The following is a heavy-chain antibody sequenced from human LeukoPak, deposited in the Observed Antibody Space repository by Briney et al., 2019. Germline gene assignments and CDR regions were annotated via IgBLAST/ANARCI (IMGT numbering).Heavy chain of an antibody. Sequence: ASVKVSCKASGYTFTSYAMHWVRQAPGQRLEGMGWINAGNGNTKYSQKFQGRVTITRDTSASTAYMELSSLRSEDTAVYYCARDGSSSWYEDAFDIWGQGTMVTVSS. CDR1: GYTFTSYA. V-gene: IGHV1-3*01. CDR3: ARDGSSSWYEDAFDI. CDR2: INAGNGNT. D-gene: IGHD6-13*01. J-gene: IGHJ3*02.